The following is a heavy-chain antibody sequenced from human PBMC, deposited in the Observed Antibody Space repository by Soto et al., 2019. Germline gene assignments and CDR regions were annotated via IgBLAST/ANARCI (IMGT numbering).Heavy chain of an antibody. V-gene: IGHV3-53*01. J-gene: IGHJ4*02. CDR3: ARNRGYSGYDPLD. Sequence: GESLKISCAASGFTVSSNYMSWARQAPGKGLEWVCSISGSGVDTYYADSVKGRFTISRENSKSTVYLQMNSLRDEDTAVYYCARNRGYSGYDPLDWGQGTLVTVPS. CDR1: GFTVSSNY. D-gene: IGHD5-12*01. CDR2: ISGSGVDT.